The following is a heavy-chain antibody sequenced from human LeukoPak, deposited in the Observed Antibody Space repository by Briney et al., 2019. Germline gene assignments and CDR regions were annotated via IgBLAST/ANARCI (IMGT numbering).Heavy chain of an antibody. Sequence: GGSLRLSCAASGFTFGSYWMSWVRQAPGKGLEWVANIKQDGSEKFYVDSVKGRFTISRDNAKNSLYLQMNSLRAEDTAVYYCARGYVLLWFGELPDYFDYWGQGTLVTVTS. D-gene: IGHD3-10*01. J-gene: IGHJ4*02. CDR2: IKQDGSEK. V-gene: IGHV3-7*01. CDR3: ARGYVLLWFGELPDYFDY. CDR1: GFTFGSYW.